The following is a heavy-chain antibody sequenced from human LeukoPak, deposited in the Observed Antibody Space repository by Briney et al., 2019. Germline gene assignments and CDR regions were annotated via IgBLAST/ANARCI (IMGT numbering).Heavy chain of an antibody. CDR3: AREFSSSSEFYPHFDY. CDR2: INPSGGST. CDR1: GYTFTSYY. J-gene: IGHJ4*02. D-gene: IGHD6-6*01. V-gene: IGHV1-46*01. Sequence: GASVKVSCKASGYTFTSYYMHWVRQAPGQGLEWMGIINPSGGSTSYAQKFQGRVTMTRDTSTSTAYMELSSLRSEDTAVYYCAREFSSSSEFYPHFDYWGQGTLVTVSS.